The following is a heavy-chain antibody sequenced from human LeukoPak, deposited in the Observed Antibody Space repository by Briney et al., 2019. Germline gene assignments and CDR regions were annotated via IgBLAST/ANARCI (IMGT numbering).Heavy chain of an antibody. V-gene: IGHV5-51*01. D-gene: IGHD3-22*01. J-gene: IGHJ6*03. CDR3: ARRDSSGSYNYMDV. Sequence: GESLKISCKGSGYSFTSYWTGWVRRMPGKGLEWMGIIYPGDSDTRYSPSFQGQVTISADKSISTAYLQWSSLKASDTAMYFCARRDSSGSYNYMDVRGKGTTVTVSS. CDR2: IYPGDSDT. CDR1: GYSFTSYW.